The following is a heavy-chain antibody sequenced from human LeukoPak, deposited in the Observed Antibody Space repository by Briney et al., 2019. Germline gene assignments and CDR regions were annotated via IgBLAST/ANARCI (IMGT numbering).Heavy chain of an antibody. CDR3: ASFPSFGDFDY. Sequence: PGGSLRLSCAASGFTVSDNYMSCVRQAPGKGLEWVSVIYSGGSTYYADSVKGRFTISRDNSKNTLYLQMNSLRAEDTAVYYCASFPSFGDFDYWGQGTLVTVSS. CDR2: IYSGGST. V-gene: IGHV3-53*01. CDR1: GFTVSDNY. D-gene: IGHD3-10*01. J-gene: IGHJ4*02.